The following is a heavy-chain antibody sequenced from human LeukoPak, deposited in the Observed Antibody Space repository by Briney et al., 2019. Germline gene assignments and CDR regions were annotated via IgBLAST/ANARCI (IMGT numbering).Heavy chain of an antibody. CDR2: ISGGGSTY. V-gene: IGHV3-48*03. J-gene: IGHJ4*02. CDR1: GFPFSDYE. D-gene: IGHD2-21*02. Sequence: PGGSLRLSCAASGFPFSDYELNWLRQAQGKGLEWLSWISGGGSTYYNADSVGGRFTISRDNARNSLYLQMDSLRSEDTAIYYCARESMDTGGDCSIDYWGQGTLVTVSS. CDR3: ARESMDTGGDCSIDY.